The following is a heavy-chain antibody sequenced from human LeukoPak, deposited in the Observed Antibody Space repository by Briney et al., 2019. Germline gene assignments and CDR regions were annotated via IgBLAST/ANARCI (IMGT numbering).Heavy chain of an antibody. CDR1: GFTFSRYV. J-gene: IGHJ4*02. CDR2: VSESGSNR. D-gene: IGHD3-22*01. Sequence: PGGSLRLSCAASGFTFSRYVMSWVRQAPGKGLEWVSSVSESGSNRYYADSLKGRFSISRDNSKNMVYLQMGRLRAEDTATYYCTNRHDSSGYFFNYWGQGTLVTVSS. CDR3: TNRHDSSGYFFNY. V-gene: IGHV3-23*01.